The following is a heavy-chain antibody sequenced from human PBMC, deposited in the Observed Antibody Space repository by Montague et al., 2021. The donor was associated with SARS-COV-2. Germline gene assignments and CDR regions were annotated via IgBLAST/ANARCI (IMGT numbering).Heavy chain of an antibody. D-gene: IGHD2-15*01. CDR3: ARGGGYCSGGSCYYWFDP. CDR2: IYNSGTT. V-gene: IGHV4-59*01. CDR1: GDSISSYY. Sequence: SETLSLTCTVSGDSISSYYWNWIRQPPGKGLEWIGYIYNSGTTNYNPSVKSRVTISVDTLKNQFSLKLNSVTAADTAVYYCARGGGYCSGGSCYYWFDPWGQGTLVTVSS. J-gene: IGHJ5*02.